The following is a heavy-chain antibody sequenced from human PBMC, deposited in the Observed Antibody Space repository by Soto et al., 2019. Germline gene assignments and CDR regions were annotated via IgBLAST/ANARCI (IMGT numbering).Heavy chain of an antibody. CDR2: IFPKFGTT. D-gene: IGHD3-16*01. V-gene: IGHV1-69*01. CDR1: GDTDTNYV. J-gene: IGHJ6*02. CDR3: EAEMTFGKGSVV. Sequence: QVQLVQSGAEVKKPGSSVKVSCKASGDTDTNYVISWVRQAPGQGLEWMGGIFPKFGTTYSAQKLQDRLTMTADESTSTVYMQLSSLRLDDTAVYYCEAEMTFGKGSVVWGQGTTVTVSS.